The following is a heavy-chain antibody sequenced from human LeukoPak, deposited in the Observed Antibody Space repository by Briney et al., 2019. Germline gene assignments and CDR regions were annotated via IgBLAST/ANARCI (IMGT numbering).Heavy chain of an antibody. Sequence: GASVKVSCKASGYTFSTYGISWVRQAPGQGLEWTGWISAYKGNTYYAQKLQGRVTMTIDTSTSTAYMELRSLRSDDTAIYYCARDLYYYGSGSYYDVFDVWGQGTMVTVSS. CDR3: ARDLYYYGSGSYYDVFDV. CDR2: ISAYKGNT. CDR1: GYTFSTYG. D-gene: IGHD3-10*01. J-gene: IGHJ3*01. V-gene: IGHV1-18*01.